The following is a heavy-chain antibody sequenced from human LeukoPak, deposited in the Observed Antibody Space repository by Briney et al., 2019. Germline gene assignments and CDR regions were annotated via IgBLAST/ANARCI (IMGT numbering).Heavy chain of an antibody. J-gene: IGHJ4*02. V-gene: IGHV3-23*01. CDR2: ISGSSGRT. Sequence: PGGSLRLSCAASGFTFSRYSMSWVRQAPGKGLEWVSAISGSSGRTYYGDSVKGRFTISRDNSKNTVYLQMNSLRADDTAVYYCAKDLSPGVYWGQGTLVTVSS. CDR1: GFTFSRYS. CDR3: AKDLSPGVY.